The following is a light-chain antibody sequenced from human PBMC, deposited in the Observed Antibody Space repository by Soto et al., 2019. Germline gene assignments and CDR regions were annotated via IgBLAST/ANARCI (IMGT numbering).Light chain of an antibody. J-gene: IGLJ2*01. V-gene: IGLV2-14*01. CDR1: SSDIGGYNH. CDR3: SSYTSSYTV. Sequence: QLVLTQPASVSGSPGQSITISCTGTSSDIGGYNHVSWYQQHPGKAPKLMIYDVSNRPSGVSNRFSGSKSGNTASLTISGLQADDEADYYCSSYTSSYTVFGGGTKLTVL. CDR2: DVS.